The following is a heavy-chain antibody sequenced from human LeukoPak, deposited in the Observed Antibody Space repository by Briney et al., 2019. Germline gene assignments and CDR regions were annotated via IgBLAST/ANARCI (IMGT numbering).Heavy chain of an antibody. Sequence: GGSLRLSCAASGFTFSSYAMSWVRQAPGKGLVWVSRVSGDGSTTNYADSVKGRFTISRDTAKNTLYLQMNSLRAEDTAVYYCTMYTSGWDWGQGTLVTVSS. CDR3: TMYTSGWD. CDR1: GFTFSSYA. V-gene: IGHV3-74*01. CDR2: VSGDGSTT. D-gene: IGHD6-19*01. J-gene: IGHJ4*02.